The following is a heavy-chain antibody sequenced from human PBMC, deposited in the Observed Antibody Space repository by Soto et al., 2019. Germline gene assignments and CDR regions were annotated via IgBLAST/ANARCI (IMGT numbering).Heavy chain of an antibody. CDR3: AREGASGFGMDV. D-gene: IGHD1-26*01. V-gene: IGHV4-4*07. CDR2: IYTSGST. Sequence: LSLTCNVSGGSIRSYYWSWVRQPAGKPLEWIGRIYTSGSTNYNPSLKSRVSMSVDTSKNQFSLEVTSVTAADTAVYYCAREGASGFGMDVWGQGTTVTVSS. J-gene: IGHJ6*02. CDR1: GGSIRSYY.